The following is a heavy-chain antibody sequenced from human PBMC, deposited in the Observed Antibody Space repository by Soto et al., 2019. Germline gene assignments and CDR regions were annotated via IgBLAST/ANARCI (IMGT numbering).Heavy chain of an antibody. Sequence: PSETLSLTCTVSGGPISSNYWTWIRQPPGKGLEWIGYVYNSGSTNYNPSLKSRVTISEDTSKSQFSLKVNSMTAADTSVYYCARYRRGAVAGYTLDNWGQGILVTVSS. CDR1: GGPISSNY. CDR3: ARYRRGAVAGYTLDN. J-gene: IGHJ4*02. V-gene: IGHV4-59*01. D-gene: IGHD6-13*01. CDR2: VYNSGST.